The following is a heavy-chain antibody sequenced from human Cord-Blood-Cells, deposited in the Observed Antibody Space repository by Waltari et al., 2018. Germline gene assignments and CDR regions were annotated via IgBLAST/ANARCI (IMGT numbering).Heavy chain of an antibody. J-gene: IGHJ4*02. CDR3: ARDELTGDRGRGD. CDR2: IYGGGRT. V-gene: IGHV3-53*04. CDR1: GFTVSSNY. D-gene: IGHD7-27*01. Sequence: EVQLVESGGGLVQPGGSLRLSCAASGFTVSSNYMSWVRQAPGKGREWVAFIYGGGRTNYADSVKGRFTISRHNSKNTLYLQMNSLRAEDTAVYYCARDELTGDRGRGDWGQGTLVTVSS.